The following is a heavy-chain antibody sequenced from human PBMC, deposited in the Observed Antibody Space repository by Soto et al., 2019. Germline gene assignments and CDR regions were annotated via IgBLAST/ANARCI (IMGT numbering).Heavy chain of an antibody. CDR3: GNWVEGSNVYFDY. V-gene: IGHV3-33*06. J-gene: IGHJ4*02. CDR1: GFTFSSFG. CDR2: IWHDGSNK. Sequence: QVQLVESGGGVVQPGRSLRLSCATSGFTFSSFGMHWVRQAPGKGLEWVAVIWHDGSNKYYADSVKGRFNISRDNFENTLYLQMNSLRAEDTAVYYCGNWVEGSNVYFDYWGRGTLVTVSS. D-gene: IGHD6-13*01.